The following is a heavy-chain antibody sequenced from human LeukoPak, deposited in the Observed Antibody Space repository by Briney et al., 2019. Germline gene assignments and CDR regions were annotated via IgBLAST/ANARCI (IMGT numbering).Heavy chain of an antibody. J-gene: IGHJ5*02. D-gene: IGHD3-16*02. V-gene: IGHV3-23*01. Sequence: PGGSLRLSCAASGFTFSSYAMSWVRQAPGKGLDWVSAISGSGGSTYYADSVKGRFTISRDNSKNTLYLQMNSLRAEDTAVYYCVKFIPLYNWFDPCGQGTLVTVSS. CDR1: GFTFSSYA. CDR3: VKFIPLYNWFDP. CDR2: ISGSGGST.